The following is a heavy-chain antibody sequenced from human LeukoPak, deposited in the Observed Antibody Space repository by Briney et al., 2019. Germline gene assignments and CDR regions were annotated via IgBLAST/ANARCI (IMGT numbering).Heavy chain of an antibody. CDR3: ARDPTGLDY. CDR1: GYTFTDYY. J-gene: IGHJ4*02. V-gene: IGHV1-2*02. CDR2: INPNSGGT. Sequence: ASVKVSCKASGYTFTDYYMHWVRQAPGQGLEWMGWINPNSGGTNYAQKFQGRVTMTRGTSISTVYMELSRLRSDDTAVYYCARDPTGLDYWGQGTLVTVSS. D-gene: IGHD1-1*01.